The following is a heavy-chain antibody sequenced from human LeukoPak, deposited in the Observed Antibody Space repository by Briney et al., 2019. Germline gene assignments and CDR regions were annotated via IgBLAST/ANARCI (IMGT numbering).Heavy chain of an antibody. D-gene: IGHD2-21*02. J-gene: IGHJ4*02. CDR1: GYTFTSYG. CDR3: ARHIVVVTAPYYFDY. V-gene: IGHV1-18*01. Sequence: ASVKVSCKASGYTFTSYGISWVRQAPGQGIEWMGWISAYNGNTNYAQKLQGRVTMTTDTSTSTAYMELRSLRSDDTAVYYCARHIVVVTAPYYFDYWGQGTLVTVSS. CDR2: ISAYNGNT.